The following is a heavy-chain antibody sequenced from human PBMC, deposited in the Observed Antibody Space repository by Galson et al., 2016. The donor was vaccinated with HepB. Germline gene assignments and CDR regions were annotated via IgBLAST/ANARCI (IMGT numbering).Heavy chain of an antibody. CDR3: ARPGDSSSRYSTDN. Sequence: SVKVSCKASGYSFNSYGISWVRQAPGQGLEWMGWISTYNGNTNYAQNLQGRVTMAKDTSTSTAYMELRSLRSDDTAVYYCARPGDSSSRYSTDNWGQGTLVIVSS. D-gene: IGHD6-13*01. CDR1: GYSFNSYG. J-gene: IGHJ4*02. V-gene: IGHV1-18*01. CDR2: ISTYNGNT.